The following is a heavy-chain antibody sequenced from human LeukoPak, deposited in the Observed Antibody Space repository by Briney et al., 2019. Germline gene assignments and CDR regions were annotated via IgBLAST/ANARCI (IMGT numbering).Heavy chain of an antibody. Sequence: ASVKVSCKASGYTFTSYGISWVRQAPGQGLEWMGWISAYNGNTNYAQKLQGRVTMTTDTSTSTAYMELRSPRSDDTAVYYCARAATYYYDSSGYSSDYWGQGTLVTVSS. CDR2: ISAYNGNT. V-gene: IGHV1-18*01. CDR1: GYTFTSYG. J-gene: IGHJ4*02. CDR3: ARAATYYYDSSGYSSDY. D-gene: IGHD3-22*01.